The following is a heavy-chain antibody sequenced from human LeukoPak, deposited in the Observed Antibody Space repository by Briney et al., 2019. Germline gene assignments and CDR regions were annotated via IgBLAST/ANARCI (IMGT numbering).Heavy chain of an antibody. Sequence: PGGSLRLSCAASGFTFSSYGMHWVRQAPGKGLEWVALIRYDGSNKYYSDSVKGRFTISRDNSKNTLYLQMNSLRAEDTALYYCATDATRPTSGAPGYWGQGTLVTVSS. CDR2: IRYDGSNK. CDR3: ATDATRPTSGAPGY. V-gene: IGHV3-30*02. CDR1: GFTFSSYG. J-gene: IGHJ4*02. D-gene: IGHD2-15*01.